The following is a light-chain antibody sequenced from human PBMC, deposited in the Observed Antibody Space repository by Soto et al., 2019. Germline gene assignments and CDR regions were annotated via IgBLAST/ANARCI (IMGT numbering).Light chain of an antibody. J-gene: IGLJ1*01. Sequence: QSVLTQPASVSGSPGQPITISCTGTSRDVGGYNYVSWYQQYPGKAPKLMIYGVTNRPSGVSNRFSGSKTGNTASLTISGLQAEDEAYYYCFSHRRGDSHVFGTGTKVTVL. CDR2: GVT. CDR1: SRDVGGYNY. CDR3: FSHRRGDSHV. V-gene: IGLV2-14*01.